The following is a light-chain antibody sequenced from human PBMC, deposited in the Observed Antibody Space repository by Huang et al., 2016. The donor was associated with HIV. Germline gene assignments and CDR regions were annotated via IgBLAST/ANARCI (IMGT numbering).Light chain of an antibody. CDR1: QNISSH. J-gene: IGKJ1*01. CDR2: AAS. V-gene: IGKV1-39*01. CDR3: QQSHSTPRT. Sequence: DIQMTQSPSSLSASVGDRVTITCRASQNISSHLNWYQQKPGKAPNLLMYAASSLQSGVPSRFSGSGSGTDFTLTISSLQPEDFATYYCQQSHSTPRTFGQGTKVEIK.